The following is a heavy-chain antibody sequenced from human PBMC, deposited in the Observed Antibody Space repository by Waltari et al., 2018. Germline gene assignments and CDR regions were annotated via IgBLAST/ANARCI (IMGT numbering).Heavy chain of an antibody. CDR3: ARFSKSANWIDP. Sequence: QLQLQESGLGLVKPSETLSLTCTVAGGSISSRGSYWGWIRQPPGKGLEWIGSISYSGITYYNTSLMSRVTISVDTSKNQFSLKLTSVIAAETAVFYCARFSKSANWIDPWGQGTLVTVSS. CDR1: GGSISSRGSY. D-gene: IGHD3-3*02. V-gene: IGHV4-39*01. J-gene: IGHJ5*02. CDR2: ISYSGIT.